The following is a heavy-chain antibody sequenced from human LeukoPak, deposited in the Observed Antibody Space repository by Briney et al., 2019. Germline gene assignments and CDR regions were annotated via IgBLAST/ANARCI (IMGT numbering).Heavy chain of an antibody. Sequence: GASVTVSCKASGFTFTSSAMQWVRQARGQRLEWIGWIVVGSGNTNYAQKFQERVTITRDMSTSTAYMELSSLRSEDTAVYYCAADPVGDTAGWYWGQGTLVTVSS. V-gene: IGHV1-58*02. D-gene: IGHD5-18*01. CDR2: IVVGSGNT. CDR3: AADPVGDTAGWY. CDR1: GFTFTSSA. J-gene: IGHJ4*02.